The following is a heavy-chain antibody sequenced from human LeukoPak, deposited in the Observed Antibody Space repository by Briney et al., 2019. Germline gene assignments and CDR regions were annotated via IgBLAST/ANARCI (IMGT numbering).Heavy chain of an antibody. Sequence: GGSLRLSCAASGFTFSSYSMNWVRQAPGKGLEWVSSISSSSSYIYYADSVKGRFTISRDNAKNTLYLQMNSLRAEDTAVYYCAREVITGVDAFDIWGQGTRVTVSS. J-gene: IGHJ3*02. V-gene: IGHV3-21*01. D-gene: IGHD3-16*01. CDR3: AREVITGVDAFDI. CDR2: ISSSSSYI. CDR1: GFTFSSYS.